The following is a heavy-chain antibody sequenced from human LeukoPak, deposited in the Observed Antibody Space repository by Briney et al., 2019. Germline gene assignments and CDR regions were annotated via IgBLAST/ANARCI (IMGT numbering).Heavy chain of an antibody. CDR3: ARDSQDYYYYYYMDV. Sequence: SETLSLTCTVSGGSISSHYWSWIRQPPGKGLEWIGYIYYSGSTNYNPSPKSRVTISVDTSKNQFSLKLSSVTAADTAVYYCARDSQDYYYYYYMDVWGKGTTVTVSS. CDR1: GGSISSHY. CDR2: IYYSGST. V-gene: IGHV4-59*11. J-gene: IGHJ6*03.